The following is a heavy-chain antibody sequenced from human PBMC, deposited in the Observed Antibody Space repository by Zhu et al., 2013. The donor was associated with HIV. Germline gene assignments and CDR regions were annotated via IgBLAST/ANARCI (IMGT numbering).Heavy chain of an antibody. Sequence: VQLVQSGAEVKKPGESLKISCKGSGYSFTSYWIAWVRQMPGKGLDWVGIIYPGDSDTRYSPSFQGQVTFSADKSINTAYLQWSSLKASDTAMYYCARPTLGRGGNSFFDYWGQGTLVTVTS. D-gene: IGHD2-21*01. CDR3: ARPTLGRGGNSFFDY. CDR2: IYPGDSDT. CDR1: GYSFTSYW. J-gene: IGHJ4*02. V-gene: IGHV5-51*01.